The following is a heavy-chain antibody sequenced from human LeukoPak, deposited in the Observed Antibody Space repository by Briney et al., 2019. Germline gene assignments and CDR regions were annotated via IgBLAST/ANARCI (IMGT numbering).Heavy chain of an antibody. CDR3: ARAPPTITFGGVIYYFDY. D-gene: IGHD3-16*02. V-gene: IGHV4-59*01. Sequence: PSETLSLTCTVSGDSIGSYFWSWIRQSPGKGLEWIGHIYHSGSTNYNPSLKSRVTISIDTSKNQFSLKLTSVTSADTAVYYCARAPPTITFGGVIYYFDYWGQGSLVTVSS. CDR1: GDSIGSYF. J-gene: IGHJ4*02. CDR2: IYHSGST.